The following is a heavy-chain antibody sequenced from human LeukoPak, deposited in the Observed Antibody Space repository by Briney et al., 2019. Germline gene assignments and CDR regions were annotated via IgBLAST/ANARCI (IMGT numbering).Heavy chain of an antibody. CDR3: LRESGGFCPFGY. CDR2: ISLSGPT. V-gene: IGHV4-4*02. D-gene: IGHD1-26*01. Sequence: PSETLSLTCGVSGGSIRSTNWWSWVRQLPGQGLEGIQEISLSGPTNFNPSLNGRGTMSLDESRNPLSLKQTSVTAADTGIYYCLRESGGFCPFGYWGQGTLVIVPP. CDR1: GGSIRSTNW. J-gene: IGHJ4*02.